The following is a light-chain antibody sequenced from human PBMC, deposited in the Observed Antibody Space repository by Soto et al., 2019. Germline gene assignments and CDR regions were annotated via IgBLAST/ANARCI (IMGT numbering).Light chain of an antibody. Sequence: EIVLTQSSSTLSVSAGERATPSWWASQSLSSSYLAWYQQNPGQAPRPLIYGASSRATGIPDRFSGSGSGTEFTLTISSLKSEEFAVYYCQHYNNWWTFGQGTKVDIK. V-gene: IGKV3D-15*01. CDR1: QSLSSSY. J-gene: IGKJ1*01. CDR3: QHYNNWWT. CDR2: GAS.